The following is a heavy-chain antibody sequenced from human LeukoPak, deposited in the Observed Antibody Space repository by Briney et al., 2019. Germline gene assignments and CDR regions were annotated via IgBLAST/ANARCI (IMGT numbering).Heavy chain of an antibody. D-gene: IGHD6-19*01. CDR2: INTNTGNP. V-gene: IGHV7-4-1*04. Sequence: GASVKVSCKASGYTFTSYAMNWVRQAPGQGLEWMGWINTNTGNPTYAQGFTGRFVFSLDTSVSMAYLQISSLKAEDTAVYYCAGYSSGWYPLWDGMDVWGQGTTVTVSS. CDR1: GYTFTSYA. CDR3: AGYSSGWYPLWDGMDV. J-gene: IGHJ6*02.